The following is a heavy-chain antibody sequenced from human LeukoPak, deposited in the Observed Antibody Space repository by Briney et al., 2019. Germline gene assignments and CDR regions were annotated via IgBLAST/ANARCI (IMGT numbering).Heavy chain of an antibody. D-gene: IGHD3-9*01. CDR1: GFSVSSNH. CDR2: IYNGDGT. J-gene: IGHJ3*02. V-gene: IGHV3-66*01. Sequence: QSGGSLRLSCAASGFSVSSNHMYWVRQATGKGLEWVSVIYNGDGTAYADSVQGRFTISRDNAKNSLYLQMNSLRAEDTAVYYCARVGVLRYFDWTNDAFDIWGQGTMVTVSS. CDR3: ARVGVLRYFDWTNDAFDI.